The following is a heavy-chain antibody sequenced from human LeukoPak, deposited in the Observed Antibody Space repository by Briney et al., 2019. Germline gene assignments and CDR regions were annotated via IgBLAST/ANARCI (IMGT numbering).Heavy chain of an antibody. CDR3: ATVPERRFLEWLPLVY. CDR2: INPNSAGT. V-gene: IGHV1-2*02. CDR1: GHTFTGYY. J-gene: IGHJ4*02. Sequence: HGASVKVSCKASGHTFTGYYVHWVRQAPGQGLEWMGWINPNSAGTNYAQKFQGRVTMTRDTSISTAYMELSRLRSDDTAVYYCATVPERRFLEWLPLVYWGQGTLVTVSS. D-gene: IGHD3-3*01.